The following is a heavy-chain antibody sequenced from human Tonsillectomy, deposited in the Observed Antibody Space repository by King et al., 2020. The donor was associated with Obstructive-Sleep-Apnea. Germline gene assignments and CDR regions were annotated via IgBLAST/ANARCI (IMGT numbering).Heavy chain of an antibody. CDR2: ISYDGSNK. CDR3: ARAEDGYNDFDY. Sequence: VQLVESGGGVVQPGRSLRLSCAASGFTFSSYAMHWVRHAPGKGLEWVAVISYDGSNKYYADSVKGRFTISRDNSKNTLYLQMNSLRAEDTAVYYCARAEDGYNDFDYWGQGTLVTVSS. CDR1: GFTFSSYA. D-gene: IGHD5-24*01. J-gene: IGHJ4*02. V-gene: IGHV3-30*04.